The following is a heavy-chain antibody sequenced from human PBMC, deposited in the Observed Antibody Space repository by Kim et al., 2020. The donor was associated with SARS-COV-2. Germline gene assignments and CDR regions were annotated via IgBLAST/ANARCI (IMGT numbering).Heavy chain of an antibody. J-gene: IGHJ3*02. V-gene: IGHV3-30*03. Sequence: GGSLRLSCEASGFTLTKYGMHWVRQAPGTGLEWVAFVSYDGSVKYYGETVKGRFTISRDTSKNTLFLQMDSLRVEDTAVYYCTRGAVSGNDALGIWGQGSLVTVSS. CDR3: TRGAVSGNDALGI. D-gene: IGHD6-19*01. CDR2: VSYDGSVK. CDR1: GFTLTKYG.